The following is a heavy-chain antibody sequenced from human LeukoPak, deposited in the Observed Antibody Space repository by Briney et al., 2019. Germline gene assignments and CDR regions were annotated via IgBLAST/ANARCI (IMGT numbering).Heavy chain of an antibody. J-gene: IGHJ4*02. D-gene: IGHD2-15*01. CDR1: GFTFSSYA. CDR2: ISSRSNDI. CDR3: AKAPVTTCRGAFCYPFDY. V-gene: IGHV3-21*04. Sequence: GGSLRLSCVASGFTFSSYAMSWVRQAPRKGLEWVSSISSRSNDIYYLDSVKGRFTISRDNARNSLFLQMNRLRPEDAAVYYCAKAPVTTCRGAFCYPFDYWGLGTLVTVSS.